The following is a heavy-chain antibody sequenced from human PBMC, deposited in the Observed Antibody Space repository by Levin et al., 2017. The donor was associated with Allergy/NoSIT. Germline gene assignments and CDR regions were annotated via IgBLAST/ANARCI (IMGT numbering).Heavy chain of an antibody. CDR2: ISTSSSYI. J-gene: IGHJ5*02. CDR3: VRPPIPTTETTSWHDP. Sequence: GGSLRLSCAASGFTFSHYSMNWVRQAPGKGLEWVSSISTSSSYIYYADSVKGRFTISRDNAKNSLYLEMNSLRAEDTAVYYCVRPPIPTTETTSWHDPWGQGTLVTVSS. V-gene: IGHV3-21*01. CDR1: GFTFSHYS. D-gene: IGHD4-17*01.